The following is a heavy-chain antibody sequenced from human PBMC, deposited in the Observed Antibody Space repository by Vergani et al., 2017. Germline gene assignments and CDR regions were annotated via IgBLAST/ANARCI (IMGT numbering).Heavy chain of an antibody. CDR1: DFISNGHY. D-gene: IGHD3-22*01. Sequence: QVQLQESGPGLVKPSETLSLICDVFDFISNGHYWGWIRQSPEKGLEWIGYIYYSGSTYYNPSLKSRVTISVDTSKNQFSLKLSSVTAADTAVYYCASRNRGYYYDSSVTVDVWGQGTTVTVSS. CDR2: IYYSGST. J-gene: IGHJ6*02. CDR3: ASRNRGYYYDSSVTVDV. V-gene: IGHV4-38-2*01.